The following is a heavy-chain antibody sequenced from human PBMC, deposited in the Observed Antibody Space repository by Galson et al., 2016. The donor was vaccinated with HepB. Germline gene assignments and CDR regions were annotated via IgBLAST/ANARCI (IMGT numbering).Heavy chain of an antibody. J-gene: IGHJ3*02. D-gene: IGHD6-19*01. CDR2: IYYSGST. Sequence: SETLSLTCTVSGGSISSYSWSWIRQPPGKGLTWIGYIYYSGSTNYNPSLKSRVTISIDTSKNQFSLKLSSVTAADTAVYYCASWSLHTSSNGWSDAFGIWGQATLFTVSS. CDR1: GGSISSYS. CDR3: ASWSLHTSSNGWSDAFGI. V-gene: IGHV4-59*01.